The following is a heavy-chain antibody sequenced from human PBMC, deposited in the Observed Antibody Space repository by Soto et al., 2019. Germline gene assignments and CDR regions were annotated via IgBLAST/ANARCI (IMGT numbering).Heavy chain of an antibody. D-gene: IGHD3-3*01. CDR2: IYPSDSDT. CDR1: GYNFAGYW. Sequence: GESLKISCKGSGYNFAGYWITWVRQMPGKGLELMGIIYPSDSDTRYRPSFQGQVTISADKSISSAYLQWSSLRASDTAMYYCARGGVSTRTFDYWGQGTPVTVSS. CDR3: ARGGVSTRTFDY. V-gene: IGHV5-51*01. J-gene: IGHJ4*02.